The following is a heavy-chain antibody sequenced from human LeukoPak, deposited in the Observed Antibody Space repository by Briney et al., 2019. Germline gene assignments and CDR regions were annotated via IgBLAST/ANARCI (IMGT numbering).Heavy chain of an antibody. CDR3: ARRGVVVVAPSMD. Sequence: GGSLRLSCAASGFTVSSNYMSWVRQAPGKGLEWVSVIYSGGSTYYADSVKGRFTISRDNSKNTLYLQMNSLRAEDTAVYYCARRGVVVVAPSMDWGQGTLVTVSS. CDR2: IYSGGST. D-gene: IGHD2-15*01. V-gene: IGHV3-53*01. J-gene: IGHJ4*02. CDR1: GFTVSSNY.